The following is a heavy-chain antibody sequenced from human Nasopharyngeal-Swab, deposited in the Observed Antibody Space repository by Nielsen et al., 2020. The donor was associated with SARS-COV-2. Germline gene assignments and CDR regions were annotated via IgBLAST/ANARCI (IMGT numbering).Heavy chain of an antibody. Sequence: ERQMPGKGLEWMGIIYPGDSDTRYSPSFQGQVTISADKSISTAYLQWSSLKASDTAMYYCARPVDTAMVTLGYWGQGTLVTVSS. D-gene: IGHD5-18*01. CDR2: IYPGDSDT. J-gene: IGHJ4*02. V-gene: IGHV5-51*01. CDR3: ARPVDTAMVTLGY.